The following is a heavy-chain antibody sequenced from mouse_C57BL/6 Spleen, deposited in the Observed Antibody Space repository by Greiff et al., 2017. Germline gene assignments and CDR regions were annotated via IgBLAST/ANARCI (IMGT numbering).Heavy chain of an antibody. J-gene: IGHJ2*01. V-gene: IGHV1-64*01. CDR3: ARSPDGYYFDY. CDR1: GYTFTSYW. Sequence: QVQLQQPGAELVKPGASVKLSCKASGYTFTSYWMHWVKQRPGQGLEWIGMIHPNSGSTNYNEKFKSKATLTVDKPSSTAYMQLSSLTSEDSAVYYCARSPDGYYFDYWGQGTTLTVSS. CDR2: IHPNSGST. D-gene: IGHD2-3*01.